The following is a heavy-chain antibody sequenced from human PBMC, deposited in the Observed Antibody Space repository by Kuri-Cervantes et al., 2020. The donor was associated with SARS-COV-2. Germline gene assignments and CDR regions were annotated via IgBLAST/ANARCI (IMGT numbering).Heavy chain of an antibody. CDR2: INHSGST. CDR1: GGSISSGDYY. D-gene: IGHD6-19*01. J-gene: IGHJ6*02. Sequence: SETLSLTCTVSGGSISSGDYYWSWIRQPPGKGLEWIGEINHSGSTNYNPSLKSRVTISVDTSKNQFSLKLSSVTAAATAVYYCARGVGAAVAGTLITIYYYYGMDVWGQGTTVTVSS. V-gene: IGHV4-39*07. CDR3: ARGVGAAVAGTLITIYYYYGMDV.